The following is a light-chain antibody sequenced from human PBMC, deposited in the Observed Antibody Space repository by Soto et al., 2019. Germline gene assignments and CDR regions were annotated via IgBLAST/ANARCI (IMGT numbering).Light chain of an antibody. Sequence: QPVLTQPPSVSEAPGQRVTISCTGSSSNIGAGYEAHWYQQVPGTAPKLLIYENNNRPSGVPDRCSGSKSGTSASLAITGLQAEDEAEYYCQSYDSSRSGYVFGTGTKLTVL. CDR2: ENN. J-gene: IGLJ1*01. CDR3: QSYDSSRSGYV. V-gene: IGLV1-40*01. CDR1: SSNIGAGYE.